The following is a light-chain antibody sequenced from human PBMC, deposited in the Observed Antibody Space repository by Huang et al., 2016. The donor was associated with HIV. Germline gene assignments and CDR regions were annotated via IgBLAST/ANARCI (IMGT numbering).Light chain of an antibody. CDR2: GTS. CDR3: QQYNNWPPWT. J-gene: IGKJ1*01. Sequence: EIVMTQSPATLSVSPGERATLSCRASQSVTSNLDWYQQKPGPAPRLLIYGTSTRSTGIPAMFSGSGSGTEFTLTNNSLQSEDFAVYYCQQYNNWPPWTFGQGTKVEIK. V-gene: IGKV3-15*01. CDR1: QSVTSN.